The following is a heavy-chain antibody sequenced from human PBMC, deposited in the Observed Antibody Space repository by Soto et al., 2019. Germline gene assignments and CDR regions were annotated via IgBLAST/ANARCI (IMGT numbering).Heavy chain of an antibody. CDR2: ISGSGGST. CDR1: GFTFSSYA. V-gene: IGHV3-23*01. D-gene: IGHD3-3*01. CDR3: AKDGGRYDFWSGFPGY. Sequence: PGGSLRLSCAASGFTFSSYAMSWVRQAPGKGLEWVSAISGSGGSTYYADSVKGRFTISRDNSKNTLYLQMNSLRAEDTAVYYCAKDGGRYDFWSGFPGYWGQGTLVTVSS. J-gene: IGHJ4*02.